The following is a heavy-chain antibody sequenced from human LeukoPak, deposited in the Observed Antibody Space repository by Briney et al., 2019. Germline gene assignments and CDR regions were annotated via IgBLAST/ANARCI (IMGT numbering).Heavy chain of an antibody. J-gene: IGHJ5*02. Sequence: TGGSLRLSCAASGFTFDDYAMHWVRQAPGKGLEWVSGISWNSGSIGYADSVKGRFTISRDNAKNSLHLQMNSLRAEDTALYYCAKGGGLPGGIAAHSAGWFDPWGQGTLVTVSS. D-gene: IGHD6-13*01. CDR1: GFTFDDYA. V-gene: IGHV3-9*01. CDR3: AKGGGLPGGIAAHSAGWFDP. CDR2: ISWNSGSI.